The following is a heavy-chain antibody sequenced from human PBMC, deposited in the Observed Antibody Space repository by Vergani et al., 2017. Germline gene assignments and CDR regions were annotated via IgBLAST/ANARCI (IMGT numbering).Heavy chain of an antibody. V-gene: IGHV1-69*01. D-gene: IGHD3-22*01. CDR1: GGTFSSYA. J-gene: IGHJ6*03. CDR3: AKAAPGLYDSSGYYVGFYYYYYMDV. CDR2: IIPIFGTA. Sequence: QVQLVQSGAEVKKPGSSVKVSCKASGGTFSSYAISWVRQAPGQGLEWMGGIIPIFGTANYAQKFQGRVTITADESTSTAYMELSSLRSEDTAVYYCAKAAPGLYDSSGYYVGFYYYYYMDVWGKGTTVTVSS.